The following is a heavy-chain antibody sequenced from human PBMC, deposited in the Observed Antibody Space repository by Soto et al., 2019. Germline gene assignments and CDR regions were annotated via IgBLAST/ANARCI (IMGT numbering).Heavy chain of an antibody. D-gene: IGHD3-16*02. V-gene: IGHV3-30*18. Sequence: QVQLVESGGGVVQPGRSLRLSCAASGFTFSDYGMHWVRQAPGKGLEWVAIISYDGSNQYYADSVKGRFTISRDNSKNTLYLHMNSLRPEDTAVYYCAKALGELSPESYDHWGQGVLVTVSP. CDR3: AKALGELSPESYDH. J-gene: IGHJ4*02. CDR1: GFTFSDYG. CDR2: ISYDGSNQ.